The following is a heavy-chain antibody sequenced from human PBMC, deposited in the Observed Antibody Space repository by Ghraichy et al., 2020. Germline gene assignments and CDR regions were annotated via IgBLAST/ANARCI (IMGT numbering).Heavy chain of an antibody. CDR1: GFTVSSNQ. CDR2: IYSVSTT. Sequence: GESLNISCAASGFTVSSNQMNWVRQAPGKGLEWVSVIYSVSTTYYADSVQGRFTISRDNYKNTLYLQMNSLRAEDTAVYYCARDRSAGRGGHHDAFDFWGQGTMVTVSS. D-gene: IGHD3-10*01. J-gene: IGHJ3*01. V-gene: IGHV3-53*05. CDR3: ARDRSAGRGGHHDAFDF.